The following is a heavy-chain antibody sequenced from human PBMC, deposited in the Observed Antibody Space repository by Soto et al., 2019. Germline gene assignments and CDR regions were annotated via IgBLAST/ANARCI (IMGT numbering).Heavy chain of an antibody. J-gene: IGHJ6*02. CDR1: GGSFSGYY. V-gene: IGHV4-34*01. Sequence: PSETLSLTCAVYGGSFSGYYWSWIRQPPGKGLEWIGEINHSGSTNYNPSLKSRVTISVDTSKNQFSLKLSSVTAADTAVYYCARRRLTWSNHNYYYYGMDVWGQGTTVTVSS. D-gene: IGHD2-15*01. CDR3: ARRRLTWSNHNYYYYGMDV. CDR2: INHSGST.